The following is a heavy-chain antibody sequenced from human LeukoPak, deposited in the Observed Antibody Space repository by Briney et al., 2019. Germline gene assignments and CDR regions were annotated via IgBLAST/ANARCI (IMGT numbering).Heavy chain of an antibody. V-gene: IGHV3-30*04. Sequence: GGSLRLSCAASGFTFSSDALHWVRPAPGEGLGWVAVISSDGSYKYYTDSVKGRFTISRDNSKTTLYLQMNSLRAEDTAVYYCAELGITMIGGVWGKGTTVTISS. CDR3: AELGITMIGGV. CDR1: GFTFSSDA. D-gene: IGHD3-10*02. CDR2: ISSDGSYK. J-gene: IGHJ6*04.